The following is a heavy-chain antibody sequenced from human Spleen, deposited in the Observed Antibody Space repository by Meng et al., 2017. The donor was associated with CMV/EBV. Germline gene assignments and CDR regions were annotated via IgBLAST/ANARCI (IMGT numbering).Heavy chain of an antibody. V-gene: IGHV3-21*06. CDR1: GFMFSMYS. D-gene: IGHD2-2*02. CDR3: AKVVVPAAIGHWYFDL. Sequence: GESLKISCTASGFMFSMYSMVWVRQAPGKGLEWVSSISSSSGYIYYADSVKGRFTISRDNSRNSLYLQMNSLSAEDTAVYYCAKVVVPAAIGHWYFDLWGRGTLVTVSS. J-gene: IGHJ2*01. CDR2: ISSSSGYI.